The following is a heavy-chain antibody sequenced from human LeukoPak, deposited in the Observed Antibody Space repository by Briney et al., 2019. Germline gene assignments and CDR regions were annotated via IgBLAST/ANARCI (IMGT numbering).Heavy chain of an antibody. Sequence: GGSLRLSCSASTFTFSGYYMSWIRQAPGKGLDWVSYISGSGRTIYYADSVKGRFTISRDNSKNTLYLQMNSLRAEDTAVYYCARIGDPVDYWGQGTLVTVSS. V-gene: IGHV3-11*01. CDR3: ARIGDPVDY. D-gene: IGHD2-21*01. CDR2: ISGSGRTI. J-gene: IGHJ4*02. CDR1: TFTFSGYY.